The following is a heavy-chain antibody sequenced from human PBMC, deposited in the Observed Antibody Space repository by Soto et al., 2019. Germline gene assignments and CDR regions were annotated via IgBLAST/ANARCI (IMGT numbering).Heavy chain of an antibody. CDR1: GGSIRSGNYY. CDR2: IYYSGST. D-gene: IGHD1-20*01. V-gene: IGHV4-31*03. Sequence: QVQLQESGPGLVKPSQTLSLTCTVSGGSIRSGNYYWSWIRQHPGKGLEWMGYIYYSGSTYYNPSLRCRVTISLDTSKNQFSLKLSSVTAADTAVYYCARVITGPFASAYYFDYWGQGTLVTVSS. CDR3: ARVITGPFASAYYFDY. J-gene: IGHJ4*02.